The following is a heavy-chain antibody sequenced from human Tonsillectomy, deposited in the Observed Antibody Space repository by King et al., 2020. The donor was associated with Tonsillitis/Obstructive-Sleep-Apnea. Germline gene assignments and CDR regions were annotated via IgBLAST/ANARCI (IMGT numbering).Heavy chain of an antibody. CDR3: AHRRAQGYGSGNTCYSFPYFDY. Sequence: VTLKESGPTLVKPTQTLTLTCTFSGFSLSTSGVAVGWIRQPPGKALEWLALIYWDDDKRYSPSLKSRLTITKDTSKNQVVLTMTNMDPVDTATYYCAHRRAQGYGSGNTCYSFPYFDYWGQGSLVTVSS. CDR1: GFSLSTSGVA. D-gene: IGHD2-15*01. CDR2: IYWDDDK. V-gene: IGHV2-5*02. J-gene: IGHJ4*02.